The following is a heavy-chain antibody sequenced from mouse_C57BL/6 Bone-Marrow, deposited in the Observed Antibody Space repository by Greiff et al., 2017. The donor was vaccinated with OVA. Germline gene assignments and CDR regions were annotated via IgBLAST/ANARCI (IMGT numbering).Heavy chain of an antibody. J-gene: IGHJ4*01. CDR1: GFTFSSYG. D-gene: IGHD2-3*01. Sequence: EVHLVESGGDLVKPGGSLKLSCAASGFTFSSYGMSWVRQTPDKRLEWVATISSGGSYTYYPDSVKGRFTISRDNAKNTLYLQMSSLKSEDTAMYYCARHVDGYFYAMDYWGQGTSVTVSS. CDR3: ARHVDGYFYAMDY. CDR2: ISSGGSYT. V-gene: IGHV5-6*01.